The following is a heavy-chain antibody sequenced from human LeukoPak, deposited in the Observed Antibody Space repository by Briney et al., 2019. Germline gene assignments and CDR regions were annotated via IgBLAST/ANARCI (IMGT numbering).Heavy chain of an antibody. V-gene: IGHV4-61*01. CDR2: IHYSGRP. J-gene: IGHJ6*02. Sequence: SETLSLTCTVSGYSISSGYYWTWIRQPPGKGLEWIAQIHYSGRPDYNPSLESRVTISVDTSKNQISLKVTSVTAADTAVYYCARFGVDYDMDVWGQGTRSPSP. CDR1: GYSISSGYY. D-gene: IGHD3-16*01. CDR3: ARFGVDYDMDV.